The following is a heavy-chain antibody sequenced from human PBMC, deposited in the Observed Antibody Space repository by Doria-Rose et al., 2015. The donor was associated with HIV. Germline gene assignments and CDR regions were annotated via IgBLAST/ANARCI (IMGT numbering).Heavy chain of an antibody. CDR1: GVSLSSPGMG. CDR2: IFSDDER. J-gene: IGHJ4*02. D-gene: IGHD6-13*01. Sequence: QVTLKESGPVPVKPTETLTLTCTVSGVSLSSPGMGVSWIRQPPGKALEWLANIFSDDERSYKPSLNSRLTISRGTAKSQVVLTMTDMDPVDTATYYCARIKSSRWYHKYYFDFWGQGTLVIVSA. V-gene: IGHV2-26*01. CDR3: ARIKSSRWYHKYYFDF.